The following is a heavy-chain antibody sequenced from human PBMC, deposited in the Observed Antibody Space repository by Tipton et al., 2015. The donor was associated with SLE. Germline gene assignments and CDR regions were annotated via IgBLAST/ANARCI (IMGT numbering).Heavy chain of an antibody. J-gene: IGHJ2*01. V-gene: IGHV4-34*01. Sequence: AGLVKPSETLSLTCAVYGGSFSGYYWSWIRQPPGKGLEWIGEINHSGSTNYNPPLKIRVTISVDTSKNQFSLKLSSVTAADTAVYYCARGTKGTLRGFDLWGRGTLVTVSS. CDR3: ARGTKGTLRGFDL. CDR1: GGSFSGYY. CDR2: INHSGST. D-gene: IGHD2-8*01.